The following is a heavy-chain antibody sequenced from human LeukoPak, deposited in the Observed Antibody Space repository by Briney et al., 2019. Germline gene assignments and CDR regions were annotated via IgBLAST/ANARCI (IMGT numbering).Heavy chain of an antibody. D-gene: IGHD3-3*01. J-gene: IGHJ3*02. CDR3: ARVIITIFGVVIDDAFDI. Sequence: SETLSLTCAVYGGSFSGYYWSWIRQPPGKGLEWLGEINHSGSTNYNPSLKSRVTISVDTSKNQFSLKLSSVTAADTAVYYCARVIITIFGVVIDDAFDIWGQGTMVTVSS. V-gene: IGHV4-34*01. CDR1: GGSFSGYY. CDR2: INHSGST.